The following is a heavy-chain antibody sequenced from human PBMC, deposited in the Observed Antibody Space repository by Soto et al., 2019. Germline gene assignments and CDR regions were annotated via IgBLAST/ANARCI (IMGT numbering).Heavy chain of an antibody. D-gene: IGHD2-15*01. Sequence: SETLSLTCTVSGGSISSYYWSWIRQPPGKGLEWIGYIYYSGSTNYNPSLKSRVTISVDTSKNQFSLKLSSVTAADTSVYYCARVAPDIVVVKHYYMDVWGKGTTVTVSS. CDR1: GGSISSYY. J-gene: IGHJ6*03. CDR3: ARVAPDIVVVKHYYMDV. CDR2: IYYSGST. V-gene: IGHV4-59*01.